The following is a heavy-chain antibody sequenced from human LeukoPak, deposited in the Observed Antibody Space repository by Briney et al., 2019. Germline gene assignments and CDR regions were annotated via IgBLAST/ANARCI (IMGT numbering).Heavy chain of an antibody. CDR3: AVGYSYGVFDY. V-gene: IGHV4-34*01. J-gene: IGHJ4*02. D-gene: IGHD5-18*01. Sequence: KPSETLSLTCAVYGGSFSGYYWSWIRQPPGKGLEWIGEINHSGSTNYNPSLKSRVTISVDTSKNQFSLKLSSVTAADTAVYYCAVGYSYGVFDYWGQGTLVTVSS. CDR1: GGSFSGYY. CDR2: INHSGST.